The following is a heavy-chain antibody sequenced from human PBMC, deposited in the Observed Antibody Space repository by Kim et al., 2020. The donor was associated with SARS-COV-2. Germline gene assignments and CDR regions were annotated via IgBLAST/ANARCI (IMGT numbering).Heavy chain of an antibody. CDR2: VHSSDSN. CDR1: GGSISSDY. Sequence: SETLSLTCSVSGGSISSDYWSWIRQPPGKGLEWIGYVHSSDSNKYNPSLKSRVTLSIDTSKNQFSLKLSSVAAADTAVYYCARDFWRRYSKTWYFYGMDVWGQGTTVTVSS. CDR3: ARDFWRRYSKTWYFYGMDV. V-gene: IGHV4-59*13. J-gene: IGHJ6*02. D-gene: IGHD1-26*01.